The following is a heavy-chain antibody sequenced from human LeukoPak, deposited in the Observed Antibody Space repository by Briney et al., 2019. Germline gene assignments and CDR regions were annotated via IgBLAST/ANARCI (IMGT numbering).Heavy chain of an antibody. J-gene: IGHJ6*03. CDR3: ARGSYSDSSGYSTYHYYYMDV. D-gene: IGHD3-22*01. V-gene: IGHV4-4*02. CDR2: IYHSGST. Sequence: SETLSLTCAVSGGSISSSNWWSWVRQPPGKGLEWIGEIYHSGSTNYNPSLKSRVTISVDKSKNQFSLKLSSVTAADTAVYFCARGSYSDSSGYSTYHYYYMDVWGKGTTVTVSS. CDR1: GGSISSSNW.